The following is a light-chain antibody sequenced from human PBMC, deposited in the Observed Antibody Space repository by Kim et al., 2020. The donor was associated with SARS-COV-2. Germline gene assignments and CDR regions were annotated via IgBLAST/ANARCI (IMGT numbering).Light chain of an antibody. J-gene: IGLJ1*01. Sequence: QSVTIAGTGTSSDVGDSNYVSWYQHHPGKAPKLIIYDVSKRPSGVPDRFSGSKSDNTASLTVSGLQAEDEADYYCSSYAGSNNLRVFGTGTKVTVL. V-gene: IGLV2-8*01. CDR2: DVS. CDR3: SSYAGSNNLRV. CDR1: SSDVGDSNY.